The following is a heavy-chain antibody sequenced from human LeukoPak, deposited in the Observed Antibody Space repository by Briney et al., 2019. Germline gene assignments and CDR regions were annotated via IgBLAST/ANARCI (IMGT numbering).Heavy chain of an antibody. CDR2: ISAGGGST. V-gene: IGHV3-23*01. CDR1: GFTLSTYA. Sequence: AGGSLRLSCAASGFTLSTYAMNWVRQAPGKGLEWVSGISAGGGSTYYADSVKGRFTISRDNSKNTLYLQMNSLTVEDTAVYYCAKSPRSAADNWFDPRGQGTLVTVSS. CDR3: AKSPRSAADNWFDP. J-gene: IGHJ5*02. D-gene: IGHD6-13*01.